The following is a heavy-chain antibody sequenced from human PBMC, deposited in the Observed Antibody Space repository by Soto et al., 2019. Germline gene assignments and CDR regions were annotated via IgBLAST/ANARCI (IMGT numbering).Heavy chain of an antibody. Sequence: GGSLRLSCTASGFPFYVYGMTWVRQAPGKGLEWVSSITSNGNFLYYADAVRGRFTISRDNPKASLSPEMNNLRAEDTAVYYCTRSDYGDAPGYWGQGTLVTVSS. J-gene: IGHJ4*02. D-gene: IGHD4-17*01. CDR2: ITSNGNFL. CDR1: GFPFYVYG. CDR3: TRSDYGDAPGY. V-gene: IGHV3-21*01.